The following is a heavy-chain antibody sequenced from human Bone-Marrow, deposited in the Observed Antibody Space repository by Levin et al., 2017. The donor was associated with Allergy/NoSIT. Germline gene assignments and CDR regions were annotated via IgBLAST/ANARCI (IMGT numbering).Heavy chain of an antibody. CDR3: ANNLKPYSSSSGKIFDY. Sequence: GESLKISCAASGFTFSSYAMSWVRQAPGKGLEWVSAISGSGGSTYYADSVKGRFTISRDNSKNTLYLQMSSLRAEDSAVYYCANNLKPYSSSSGKIFDYWGQGTLVTVSS. CDR2: ISGSGGST. V-gene: IGHV3-23*01. CDR1: GFTFSSYA. D-gene: IGHD6-13*01. J-gene: IGHJ4*02.